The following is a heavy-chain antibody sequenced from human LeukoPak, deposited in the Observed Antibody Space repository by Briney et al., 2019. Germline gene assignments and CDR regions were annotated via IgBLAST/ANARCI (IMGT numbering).Heavy chain of an antibody. CDR3: AKDLPLYYYDSSGYFGYFDY. Sequence: GGSLRLSCAASGFTFSDYYMSWIRQAPGKGLEWVSAISGSGGSTYYADSVKGRFTISRDNSKNTLYLQMNSLRAEDTAVYYCAKDLPLYYYDSSGYFGYFDYWGQGTLVTVSS. V-gene: IGHV3-23*01. D-gene: IGHD3-22*01. CDR1: GFTFSDYY. J-gene: IGHJ4*02. CDR2: ISGSGGST.